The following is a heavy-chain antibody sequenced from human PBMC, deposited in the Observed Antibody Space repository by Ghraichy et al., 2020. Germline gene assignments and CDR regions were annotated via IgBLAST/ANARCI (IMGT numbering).Heavy chain of an antibody. CDR3: GYTLYCSGTHCAWPFHY. CDR2: IYWNDDK. V-gene: IGHV2-5*01. J-gene: IGHJ4*02. Sequence: SGPTLVKPTQTLTLTCSFSGFSLSTNGVGVGWIRQPPGKALEWLSLIYWNDDKRYSPSLQSRLVITKDTSKNQVVLTMTNMDPLDTATYYCGYTLYCSGTHCAWPFHYWGQGILVTVSS. CDR1: GFSLSTNGVG. D-gene: IGHD2-15*01.